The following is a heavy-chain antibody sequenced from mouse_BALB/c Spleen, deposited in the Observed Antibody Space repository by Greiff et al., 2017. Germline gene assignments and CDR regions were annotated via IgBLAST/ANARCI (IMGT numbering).Heavy chain of an antibody. CDR1: GYSITSDYA. J-gene: IGHJ1*01. CDR3: ARGVLRNYWYFDV. V-gene: IGHV3-2*02. D-gene: IGHD2-14*01. CDR2: ISYSGST. Sequence: EVQLVESGPGLVKPSQSLSLTCTVTGYSITSDYAWNWIRQFPGNKLEWMGYISYSGSTSYNPSLKSRISITRDTSKNQFFLQLNSVTTEDTATYYCARGVLRNYWYFDVWGAGTTVTVSS.